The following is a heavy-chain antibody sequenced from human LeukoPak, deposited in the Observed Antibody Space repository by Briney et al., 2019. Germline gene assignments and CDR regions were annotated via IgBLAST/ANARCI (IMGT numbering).Heavy chain of an antibody. CDR3: ARDTLTAMAHEEGFDY. CDR2: ISSSGSTI. D-gene: IGHD5-18*01. V-gene: IGHV3-11*04. J-gene: IGHJ4*02. Sequence: SGGSLRLSCAASGFTFSDYYMSWIRQAPGKGLEWVSYISSSGSTIYYADSVKGRFTISRDNAKNSLYLQMNSLRAEDTAVYYCARDTLTAMAHEEGFDYWGQGTLVTVSS. CDR1: GFTFSDYY.